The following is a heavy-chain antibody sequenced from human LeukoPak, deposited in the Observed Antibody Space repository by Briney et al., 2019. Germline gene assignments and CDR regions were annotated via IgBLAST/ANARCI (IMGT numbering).Heavy chain of an antibody. CDR3: ASAPIAEGGTENLDY. CDR1: GGSISSYY. CDR2: IYYSGST. D-gene: IGHD1-26*01. J-gene: IGHJ4*02. Sequence: PSETLSLTCTVSGGSISSYYWSWIRQPPGKGLEWIGYIYYSGSTNYNPSLKSRVTISVDTSKNQFSLKLSSVTAADTAGYYCASAPIAEGGTENLDYWGQGTLVTVS. V-gene: IGHV4-59*01.